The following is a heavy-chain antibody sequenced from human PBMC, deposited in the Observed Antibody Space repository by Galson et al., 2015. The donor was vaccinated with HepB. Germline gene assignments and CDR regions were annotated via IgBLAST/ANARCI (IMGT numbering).Heavy chain of an antibody. CDR3: ARDAGYDFWSGYLDY. J-gene: IGHJ4*02. CDR2: INAGNGNT. V-gene: IGHV1-3*01. Sequence: SVKVSCKASGYTFTSYAMHWVRQAPGQRLEWMGWINAGNGNTKYSQKFQGRVTITRDKSASTAYMGLSSLRSEDTAVYYCARDAGYDFWSGYLDYWGQGTLVTVSS. D-gene: IGHD3-3*01. CDR1: GYTFTSYA.